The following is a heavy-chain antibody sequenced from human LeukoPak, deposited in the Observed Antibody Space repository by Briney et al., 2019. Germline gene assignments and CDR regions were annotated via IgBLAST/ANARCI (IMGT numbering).Heavy chain of an antibody. Sequence: SSVTVSCKASGATFSSYTISWVRQAPGQGLEWMGRIIPILGIANYAQKFQGRVTITADESTSTAYMELSSLRSEDTAVYYCARLPCSSTSCYFDYWGQGTLVTVSS. CDR1: GATFSSYT. V-gene: IGHV1-69*02. J-gene: IGHJ4*02. CDR2: IIPILGIA. D-gene: IGHD2-2*01. CDR3: ARLPCSSTSCYFDY.